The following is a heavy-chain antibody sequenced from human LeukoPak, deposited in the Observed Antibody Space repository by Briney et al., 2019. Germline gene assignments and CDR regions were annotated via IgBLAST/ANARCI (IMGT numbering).Heavy chain of an antibody. CDR2: IKEDGSEK. J-gene: IGHJ4*02. CDR1: GFTFSTYW. D-gene: IGHD2-15*01. CDR3: ARNVGWFRFDY. V-gene: IGHV3-7*03. Sequence: PGGSLRLSCAASGFTFSTYWMDWVRQAPGKGLEWVANIKEDGSEKYYEDSVKGRFTISSDNAKNSLYLQMNSLRSEDTAVYYCARNVGWFRFDYWGQGTLVTVSS.